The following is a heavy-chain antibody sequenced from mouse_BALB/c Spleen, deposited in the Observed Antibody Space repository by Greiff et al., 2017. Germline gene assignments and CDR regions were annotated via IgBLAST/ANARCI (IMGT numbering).Heavy chain of an antibody. CDR3: ARPPSMITTPFAY. Sequence: EVQLVESGGGLVQPGGSLKLSCAVSGFTFSSYTMSWVRQTPEKRLEWVAYISNGGGSTYYPDTVKGRFTISRDNAKNTLYLQMSSLKSEDTAMYYCARPPSMITTPFAYWGQGTLVTVSA. D-gene: IGHD2-4*01. CDR1: GFTFSSYT. J-gene: IGHJ3*01. V-gene: IGHV5-12-2*01. CDR2: ISNGGGST.